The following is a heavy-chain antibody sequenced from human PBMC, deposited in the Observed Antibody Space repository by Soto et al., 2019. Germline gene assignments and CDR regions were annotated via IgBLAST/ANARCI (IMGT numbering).Heavy chain of an antibody. J-gene: IGHJ4*02. V-gene: IGHV3-30-3*01. D-gene: IGHD3-22*01. CDR1: GFSFSNNA. CDR3: ARRGPNNSGFYYVDY. Sequence: QVQLVESGGGVVQPEGSLRLSCAASGFSFSNNAMHWVRQAPGKGLEWVAVILYDGSNEHYADSVKGRFTISRDNSKNTLYLEMNSLRAEDTAMYYCARRGPNNSGFYYVDYWGQGTLVTVSS. CDR2: ILYDGSNE.